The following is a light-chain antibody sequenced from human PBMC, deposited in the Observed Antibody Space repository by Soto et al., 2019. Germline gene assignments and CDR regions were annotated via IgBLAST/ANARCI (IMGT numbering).Light chain of an antibody. J-gene: IGLJ2*01. CDR1: SSDVGGYNY. CDR2: DVS. Sequence: QLVLTQPASVSGSPGQSITISCTGTSSDVGGYNYVSWYQQHPGRAPKLMIYDVSNRPSGVSNRFSGSKSGNTASLTISGLQAEDEEDYYCSSYTSSSTLVFGGGTKLTVL. V-gene: IGLV2-14*01. CDR3: SSYTSSSTLV.